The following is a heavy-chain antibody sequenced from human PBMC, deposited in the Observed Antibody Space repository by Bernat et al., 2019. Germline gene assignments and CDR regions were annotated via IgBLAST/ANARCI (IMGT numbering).Heavy chain of an antibody. CDR1: GFTVSSNY. CDR2: ISGSGGST. CDR3: AKTYYDYIWGSYRSNWFDP. J-gene: IGHJ5*02. Sequence: EVQLVESGGGLIQPGGSLRLSCAASGFTVSSNYMSWVRQAPGKGLEWVSAISGSGGSTYYADSVKGRFTISRDNSKNTLYLQMNSLRAEDTAVYYCAKTYYDYIWGSYRSNWFDPWGQGTLVTVSS. V-gene: IGHV3-23*04. D-gene: IGHD3-16*02.